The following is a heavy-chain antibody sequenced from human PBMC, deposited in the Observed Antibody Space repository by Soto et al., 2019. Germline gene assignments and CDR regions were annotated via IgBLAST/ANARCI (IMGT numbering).Heavy chain of an antibody. V-gene: IGHV1-24*01. Sequence: ASVKVSCKVSGYTLTELSMHWVRQAPGKGLEWMGGFDPEDGETIYAQKFQGRVTMTEDTSTDTAYMELSSPRSEDTAVYYCATDIPRPYYDILTGYPPTGYWGQGTLVTVSS. CDR2: FDPEDGET. CDR1: GYTLTELS. J-gene: IGHJ4*02. D-gene: IGHD3-9*01. CDR3: ATDIPRPYYDILTGYPPTGY.